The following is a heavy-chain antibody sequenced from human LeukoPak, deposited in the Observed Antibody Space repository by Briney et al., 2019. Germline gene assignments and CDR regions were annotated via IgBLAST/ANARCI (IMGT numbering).Heavy chain of an antibody. CDR1: GYTFTSYG. D-gene: IGHD3-10*01. CDR2: ISAYNGNT. J-gene: IGHJ4*02. Sequence: ASVKISCKASGYTFTSYGISWGRHAPGQGLEWMGWISAYNGNTNYAQKLQGRVTMTTDTSTSTAYMELRSLRSDDTAVYYCARVYYGSGSYYNHFDYWGQGTLVSVSS. CDR3: ARVYYGSGSYYNHFDY. V-gene: IGHV1-18*04.